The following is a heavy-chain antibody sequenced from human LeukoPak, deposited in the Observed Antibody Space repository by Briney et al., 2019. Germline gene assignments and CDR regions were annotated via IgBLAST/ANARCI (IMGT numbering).Heavy chain of an antibody. CDR2: ISGSGSHI. CDR3: ARTYSAYDRGLDY. J-gene: IGHJ4*02. D-gene: IGHD5-12*01. V-gene: IGHV3-21*01. Sequence: GGSLRLSCAASGFTFSSYTMNWVRQAPGKGLEWVSSISGSGSHIYYADSVKGRFTISRDNAKNSLNLQMNGLRAEDTAVYYCARTYSAYDRGLDYWGQGTLDTVSS. CDR1: GFTFSSYT.